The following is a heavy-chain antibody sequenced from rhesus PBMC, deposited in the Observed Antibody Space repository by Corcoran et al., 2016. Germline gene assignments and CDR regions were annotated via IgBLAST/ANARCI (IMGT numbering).Heavy chain of an antibody. Sequence: QVQLQESGPGLVKPSETLSLTCAVSGGSISDDYYWSWIRQLPGKGLEWIGYIYGSGWVTNYNPSRQNRVTISIDTSKNQFSLKLSSVTAADTAVYYCARDGSMNTVTTPYDYWGQGVLVTVSS. CDR2: IYGSGWVT. J-gene: IGHJ4*01. D-gene: IGHD4-23*01. CDR3: ARDGSMNTVTTPYDY. V-gene: IGHV4-106*01. CDR1: GGSISDDYY.